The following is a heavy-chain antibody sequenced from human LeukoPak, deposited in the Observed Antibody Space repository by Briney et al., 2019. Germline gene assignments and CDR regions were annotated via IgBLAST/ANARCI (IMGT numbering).Heavy chain of an antibody. J-gene: IGHJ4*02. CDR2: IISSSSYI. Sequence: AGGSLRLSCAASGFTFSSYSMNWVRQAPGKGLEWVSSIISSSSYIYYADSVKGRFTISRDNAKNSLSLQMNSLRAEDTAVYYCARGPSTAMVTWFPFDYWGQGTLVTVSS. CDR1: GFTFSSYS. V-gene: IGHV3-21*01. D-gene: IGHD5-18*01. CDR3: ARGPSTAMVTWFPFDY.